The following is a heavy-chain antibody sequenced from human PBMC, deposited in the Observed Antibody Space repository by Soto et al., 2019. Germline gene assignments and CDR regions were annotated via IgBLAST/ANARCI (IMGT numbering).Heavy chain of an antibody. Sequence: QVQLVQSGAEVKKPGSSVKVSCKASGGTFSSYTISWVRQAPGQGLEWMGRIIPILGIANYAQKFQGRVTITADKSTSTAYMELSSLRSEDMAVYYCARDLGVTPDAFDIWGQGTMVTVSS. CDR2: IIPILGIA. CDR3: ARDLGVTPDAFDI. V-gene: IGHV1-69*08. D-gene: IGHD3-3*01. J-gene: IGHJ3*02. CDR1: GGTFSSYT.